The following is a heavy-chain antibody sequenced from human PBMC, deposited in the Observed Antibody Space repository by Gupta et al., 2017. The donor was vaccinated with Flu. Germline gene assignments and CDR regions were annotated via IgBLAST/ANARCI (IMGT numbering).Heavy chain of an antibody. J-gene: IGHJ6*02. Sequence: QLQLVESGVGEVQSGGSLRLTCVGSACICISSVVHRVGRLPRKGLEWVAVIWHDGGRQYYADSVKGRFTISRDNYDNMLSLQLNSLRAGDTAVYYCAREAGHHNFWNPFHSYGMDIWGQGTTVTVSS. V-gene: IGHV3-33*01. D-gene: IGHD3-3*01. CDR1: ACICISSV. CDR3: AREAGHHNFWNPFHSYGMDI. CDR2: IWHDGGRQ.